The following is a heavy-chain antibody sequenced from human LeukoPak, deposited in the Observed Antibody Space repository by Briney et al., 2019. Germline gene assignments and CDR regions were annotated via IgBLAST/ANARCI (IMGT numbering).Heavy chain of an antibody. CDR2: MNPNSGNT. Sequence: ASVKVSCKASGYTFTSYDINWVRQATGQGLEWMGWMNPNSGNTGYAQKFQGRVTMTRNTSISTAYMGLSSLRSEDTAVYYCARGLEQWLAPGGYYYYYYMDVWGKGTTVTISS. D-gene: IGHD6-19*01. J-gene: IGHJ6*03. CDR3: ARGLEQWLAPGGYYYYYYMDV. V-gene: IGHV1-8*01. CDR1: GYTFTSYD.